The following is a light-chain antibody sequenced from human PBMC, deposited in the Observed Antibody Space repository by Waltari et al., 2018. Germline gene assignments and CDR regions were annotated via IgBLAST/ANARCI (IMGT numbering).Light chain of an antibody. J-gene: IGLJ2*01. CDR3: SSRDSSASHVL. CDR2: GKN. CDR1: SLRTSY. Sequence: SSELTQDPAVSVALGQTVRITCQGASLRTSYANWYQQKSGQAPILVLFGKNKRPSGIPDRFSGYNSETTTSLTITGAQAEDEADYYCSSRDSSASHVLFAGGTKLTVL. V-gene: IGLV3-19*01.